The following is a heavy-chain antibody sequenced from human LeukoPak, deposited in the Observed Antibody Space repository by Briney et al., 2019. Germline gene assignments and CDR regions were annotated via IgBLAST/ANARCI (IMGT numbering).Heavy chain of an antibody. CDR1: GFTFSSYW. D-gene: IGHD3-9*01. Sequence: PGGSLRLSCAASGFTFSSYWMHWVRQAPGKGLVWVSRINSDGSSTSYADSVKGRFTISRDNAKNTLYLQMNSLRAEDTAVYYCATGGTYYDILTGYSLDYWGQGTLVTVSS. J-gene: IGHJ4*02. CDR2: INSDGSST. V-gene: IGHV3-74*01. CDR3: ATGGTYYDILTGYSLDY.